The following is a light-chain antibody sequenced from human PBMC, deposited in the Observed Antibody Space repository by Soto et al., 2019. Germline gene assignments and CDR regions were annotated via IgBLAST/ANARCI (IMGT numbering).Light chain of an antibody. Sequence: QAVLTQSPSASASLGASVKLTCTLSSGHSTYAIAWHQQQPEKGPRYLMKLNSDGSHSKGDGIPDRFSGSSSGAERHLTISSLQSEDEADYYCQTWGTGIRVVGGGTQLTVL. J-gene: IGLJ2*01. CDR2: LNSDGSH. CDR1: SGHSTYA. V-gene: IGLV4-69*01. CDR3: QTWGTGIRV.